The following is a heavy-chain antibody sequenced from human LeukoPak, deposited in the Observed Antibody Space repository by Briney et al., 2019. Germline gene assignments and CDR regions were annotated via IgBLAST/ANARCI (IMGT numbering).Heavy chain of an antibody. CDR3: ARRGYCSGGSCSPGHFDY. CDR2: IYPGDSDP. Sequence: GESLNISCKGSGYSFNIYWIGWVRQMPGKGLEWMGIIYPGDSDPRYSPSFQGQVTISVDKSINTAYLQWSSLKALDTAMYYCARRGYCSGGSCSPGHFDYWGQGTLVTVSS. CDR1: GYSFNIYW. V-gene: IGHV5-51*01. D-gene: IGHD2-15*01. J-gene: IGHJ4*02.